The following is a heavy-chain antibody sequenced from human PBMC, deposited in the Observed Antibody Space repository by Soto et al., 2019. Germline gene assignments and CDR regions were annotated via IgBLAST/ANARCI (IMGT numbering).Heavy chain of an antibody. J-gene: IGHJ6*02. D-gene: IGHD3-10*01. CDR2: TIPALGKA. Sequence: SVKVSCKPSGDNFKKNVFTWVRQAPGQGLEWMGGTIPALGKAHYIEKFQGRVTITVDDATRTVYTEVRDLTAEDTAIYYCARGPFRPSAMDVWGQGATVTVSS. CDR3: ARGPFRPSAMDV. CDR1: GDNFKKNV. V-gene: IGHV1-69*10.